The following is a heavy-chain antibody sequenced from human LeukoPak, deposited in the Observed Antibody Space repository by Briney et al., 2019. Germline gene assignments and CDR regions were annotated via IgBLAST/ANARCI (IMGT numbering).Heavy chain of an antibody. CDR2: ISAYNGNT. D-gene: IGHD4-17*01. Sequence: ASVKVFCKASGYTFTSYGISWVRQAPGQGLEWMGWISAYNGNTNYAQKLQGRVTMTTDTSTSTAYMELRSLRSDDTAVYYCARADRGFYGDYVFDYWGQGTLVTVSS. J-gene: IGHJ4*02. CDR1: GYTFTSYG. V-gene: IGHV1-18*01. CDR3: ARADRGFYGDYVFDY.